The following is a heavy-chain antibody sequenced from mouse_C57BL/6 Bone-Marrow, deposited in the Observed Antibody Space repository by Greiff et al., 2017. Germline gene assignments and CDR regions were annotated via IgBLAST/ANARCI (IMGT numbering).Heavy chain of an antibody. CDR1: GYTFTSYG. V-gene: IGHV1-81*01. J-gene: IGHJ3*01. CDR2: IYPRSGNT. D-gene: IGHD1-1*01. Sequence: QVQLQQSGAELARPGASVKLSCKASGYTFTSYGISWVKQRTGQGLEWIGEIYPRSGNTYYNEKFKGKATLTADKSSSTAYMELRSLTSEDSAVYFCARSYYGSSPLAYWGQGTLVTVSA. CDR3: ARSYYGSSPLAY.